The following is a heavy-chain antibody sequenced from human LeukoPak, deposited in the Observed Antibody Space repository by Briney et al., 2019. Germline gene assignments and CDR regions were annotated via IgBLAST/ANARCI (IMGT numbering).Heavy chain of an antibody. CDR2: IYYSGST. Sequence: SETLSLTCTVSGDSVTTYYWSWLRQPPGKGLEWIGYIYYSGSTNYNPSLKSRVTMSVDTSKNQFSLALSSVTAAATAVYYCARHVRFCDSSRCYVIADWVYWGQGTLVAVSS. J-gene: IGHJ4*02. V-gene: IGHV4-59*08. CDR3: ARHVRFCDSSRCYVIADWVY. CDR1: GDSVTTYY. D-gene: IGHD2-2*01.